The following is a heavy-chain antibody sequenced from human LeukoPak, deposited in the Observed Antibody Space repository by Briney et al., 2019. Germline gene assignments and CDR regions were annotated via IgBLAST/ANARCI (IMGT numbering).Heavy chain of an antibody. Sequence: GGSLRLSCAASGFTFAPYIVXXXRQAPRKGLXXXXAISAGGTAIYYADSVKGRFXISRDDSNNMLYLQMNSLRDEDTATYYCAKGGYIGYNGLFDVWGQGTTVTVSS. CDR1: GFTFAPYI. CDR2: ISAGGTAI. J-gene: IGHJ3*01. V-gene: IGHV3-23*01. CDR3: AKGGYIGYNGLFDV. D-gene: IGHD5-12*01.